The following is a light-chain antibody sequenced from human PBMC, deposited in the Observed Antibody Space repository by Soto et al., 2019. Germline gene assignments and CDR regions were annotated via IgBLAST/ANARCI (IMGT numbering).Light chain of an antibody. V-gene: IGKV3-15*01. Sequence: EIVLTQSPATLSLSPGGRATLSCRASQRISSYLAWYQQKPGQAPRLLIYGASTRATGIPARFSGSGSGTEFTLTISSLQSEDFATYYCQQYESLPLTFGQGTRLEIK. J-gene: IGKJ5*01. CDR1: QRISSY. CDR3: QQYESLPLT. CDR2: GAS.